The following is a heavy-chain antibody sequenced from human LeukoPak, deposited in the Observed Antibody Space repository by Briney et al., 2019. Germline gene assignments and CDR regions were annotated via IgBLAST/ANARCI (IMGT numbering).Heavy chain of an antibody. V-gene: IGHV1-69*02. CDR2: IIPILGIA. J-gene: IGHJ4*02. CDR1: GGTFRSYT. CDR3: ARAGYDSSGYYRNFDY. D-gene: IGHD3-22*01. Sequence: GASVKVSCKASGGTFRSYTISWVRQAPGQGLEWMGRIIPILGIANYAQKFQGRVTITADKSTSTAYMELSSLRSEDTAVYYCARAGYDSSGYYRNFDYWGQGTLVTVSS.